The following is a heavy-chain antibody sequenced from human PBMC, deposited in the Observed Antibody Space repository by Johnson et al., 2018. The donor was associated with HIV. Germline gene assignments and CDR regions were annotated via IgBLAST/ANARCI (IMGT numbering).Heavy chain of an antibody. J-gene: IGHJ3*02. CDR1: GFTFSGSA. D-gene: IGHD2-8*02. CDR2: IRSKGNDYAT. Sequence: VQLVESGGGVVQPGRSLKLSCEASGFTFSGSAMHWVRQASGKGLEWVGRIRSKGNDYATAYTASVTGRFTISRDDSKNTAYLQMNSLRAEDTAVYYCAKDRNALYWWSDAFDMWGQGTMVTVSS. V-gene: IGHV3-73*01. CDR3: AKDRNALYWWSDAFDM.